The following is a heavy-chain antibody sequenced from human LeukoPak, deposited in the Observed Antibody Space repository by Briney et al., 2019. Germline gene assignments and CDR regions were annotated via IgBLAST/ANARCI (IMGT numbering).Heavy chain of an antibody. Sequence: PGGSLRLSCAASGFTFSSYEMNSVRQAPGKGLEWVSYISSSGSTIYYADSVKGRFTISRDNAKNSLYLQMNSLRAEDTAVYYCARMDYYGSGSYDYWGQGTLVTVSS. CDR2: ISSSGSTI. J-gene: IGHJ4*02. V-gene: IGHV3-48*03. CDR1: GFTFSSYE. CDR3: ARMDYYGSGSYDY. D-gene: IGHD3-10*01.